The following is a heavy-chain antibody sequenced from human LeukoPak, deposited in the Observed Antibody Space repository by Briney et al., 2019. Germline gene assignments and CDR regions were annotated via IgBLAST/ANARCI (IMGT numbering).Heavy chain of an antibody. Sequence: SETLSLTCTVSGGSISSSSYYWGWIRQPPGKGLEWIGSIYYSGSTYYNPSLKSRVTISVDTSKNQFSLKLSSVTAADTAVYYCASREAYYDILTGYFPTDYWGQGTLVTVSS. D-gene: IGHD3-9*01. CDR1: GGSISSSSYY. J-gene: IGHJ4*02. V-gene: IGHV4-39*07. CDR3: ASREAYYDILTGYFPTDY. CDR2: IYYSGST.